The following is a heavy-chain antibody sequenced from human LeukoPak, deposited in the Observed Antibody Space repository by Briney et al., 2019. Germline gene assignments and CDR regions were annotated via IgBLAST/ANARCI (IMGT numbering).Heavy chain of an antibody. D-gene: IGHD3-22*01. V-gene: IGHV1-46*01. Sequence: GASVKVSCKASGYTFTSYYMHWVRQAPGQGLEWMGIINPSGDSTTYAQKFQGRVTMTRDTSTSTVYMELSSLRSEGTAVYYCARSNTMIVVVTPHYPQIWGQGTLVTVSS. CDR2: INPSGDST. CDR1: GYTFTSYY. J-gene: IGHJ4*02. CDR3: ARSNTMIVVVTPHYPQI.